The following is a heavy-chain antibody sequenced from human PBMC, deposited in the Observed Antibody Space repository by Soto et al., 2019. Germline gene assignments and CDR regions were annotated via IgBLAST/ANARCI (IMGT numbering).Heavy chain of an antibody. V-gene: IGHV3-72*01. CDR2: SRDKRQGYST. CDR1: GVTLSDHY. CDR3: VRATYFSDSSGYTRCIHY. D-gene: IGHD3-22*01. J-gene: IGHJ4*02. Sequence: GGSLRLSCAGSGVTLSDHYIGWVRQAPGKGLEWVGRSRDKRQGYSTAYAASVKGRFTTSRDESKNSAYLQMNSVKTEDTAVYYCVRATYFSDSSGYTRCIHYWGQGTLVTVSS.